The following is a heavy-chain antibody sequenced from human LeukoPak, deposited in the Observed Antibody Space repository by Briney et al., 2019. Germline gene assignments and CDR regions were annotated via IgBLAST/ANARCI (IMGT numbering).Heavy chain of an antibody. Sequence: EASVKVSCKASGYTFTIYAMNWVRQAPGQGLEWMGWINTNTGNTTYAQGFTGRFVFSLDTSVSTAYLQISSLKAEDTAVYYCARLAYCGGDCLDAFDIWGQGTMVTVSS. CDR2: INTNTGNT. J-gene: IGHJ3*02. V-gene: IGHV7-4-1*02. CDR1: GYTFTIYA. D-gene: IGHD2-21*02. CDR3: ARLAYCGGDCLDAFDI.